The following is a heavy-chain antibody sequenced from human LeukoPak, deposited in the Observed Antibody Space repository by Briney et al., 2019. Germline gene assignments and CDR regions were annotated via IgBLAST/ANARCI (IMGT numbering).Heavy chain of an antibody. D-gene: IGHD3-16*02. CDR1: GYTFTSYA. J-gene: IGHJ5*02. CDR2: INTNTGNP. V-gene: IGHV7-4-1*02. Sequence: ASVKVSCKASGYTFTSYAMNWVRQAPGQGLEWMGWINTNTGNPTYAQGFTGRFVFSLDTSVSTAYLQISSLKAEDTAVYYCARGVWGGSYRHADWFDPWGQGTLVTVSS. CDR3: ARGVWGGSYRHADWFDP.